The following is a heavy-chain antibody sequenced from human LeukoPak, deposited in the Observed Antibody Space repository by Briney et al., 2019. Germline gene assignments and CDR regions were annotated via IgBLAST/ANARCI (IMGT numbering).Heavy chain of an antibody. CDR3: ARDGSSSWYQNWFDP. D-gene: IGHD6-13*01. Sequence: KSSETLSPTCTVSGYSISSGYYWGWIRQPPGKGLEWIGSIYYSGSTYYNPSLKSRVTISVDTSKNQFSLKLSSVTAADTAVYYCARDGSSSWYQNWFDPWGQGTLVTVSS. CDR1: GYSISSGYY. V-gene: IGHV4-38-2*02. CDR2: IYYSGST. J-gene: IGHJ5*02.